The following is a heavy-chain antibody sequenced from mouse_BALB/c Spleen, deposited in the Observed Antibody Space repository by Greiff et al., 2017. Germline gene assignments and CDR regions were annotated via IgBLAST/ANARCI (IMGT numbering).Heavy chain of an antibody. CDR3: VRRDGNYVGYYYAMDY. Sequence: QVQLKESGPGLVAPSQSLSITCTVSGFSLTSYDISWIRQPPGKGLEWLGVIWTGGGTNYNSAFMSRLSISKDNSKSQVFLKMNSLQTDDTAIYYCVRRDGNYVGYYYAMDYWGQGTSVTVSS. J-gene: IGHJ4*01. CDR1: GFSLTSYD. V-gene: IGHV2-9-2*01. CDR2: IWTGGGT. D-gene: IGHD2-1*01.